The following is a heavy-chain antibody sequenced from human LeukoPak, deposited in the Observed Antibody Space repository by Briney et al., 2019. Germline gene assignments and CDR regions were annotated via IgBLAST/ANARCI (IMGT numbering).Heavy chain of an antibody. CDR3: ASHQYGSGSYYHDY. V-gene: IGHV4-61*02. J-gene: IGHJ4*02. Sequence: SETLSLTCTVSGGSISSGNYYWTWIRQPAGKGLEWIGRISTAGNTDYDPSLKSRLIISIDTSKNQFSLRLSSATAADTAAYYCASHQYGSGSYYHDYWGQGTLVTVSS. D-gene: IGHD3-10*01. CDR2: ISTAGNT. CDR1: GGSISSGNYY.